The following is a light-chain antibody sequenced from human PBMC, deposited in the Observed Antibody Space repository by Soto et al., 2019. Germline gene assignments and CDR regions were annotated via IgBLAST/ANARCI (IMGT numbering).Light chain of an antibody. CDR2: EGR. Sequence: QSALTQPASVSGSPGQSITISCTGTSSDVGSDNLVSWYQQRPVKAPKLILYEGRKRPSGISNRFSGSKSGNTASLTISGLQAEDEADYYCSSYAGGNVVLFGGGTQLTVL. CDR1: SSDVGSDNL. J-gene: IGLJ2*01. CDR3: SSYAGGNVVL. V-gene: IGLV2-23*01.